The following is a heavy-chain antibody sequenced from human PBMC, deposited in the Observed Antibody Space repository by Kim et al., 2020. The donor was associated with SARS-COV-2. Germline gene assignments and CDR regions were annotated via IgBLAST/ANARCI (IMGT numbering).Heavy chain of an antibody. J-gene: IGHJ4*02. CDR2: ISGSGGST. V-gene: IGHV3-23*01. CDR1: GFTFSSYA. D-gene: IGHD3-10*01. Sequence: GGSLRLSCAASGFTFSSYAMSWVRQAPGKGLEWVSAISGSGGSTYYADSVKGRFTISRDNSKNTLYLQMNSLRAEDTAVYYCAKSGVKFTMVRGVMRGYFDYWGQGTLVTVSS. CDR3: AKSGVKFTMVRGVMRGYFDY.